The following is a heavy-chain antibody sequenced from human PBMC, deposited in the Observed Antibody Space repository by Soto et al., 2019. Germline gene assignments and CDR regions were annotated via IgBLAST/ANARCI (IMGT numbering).Heavy chain of an antibody. Sequence: GSLRHSCSPSGFPISSYAMHCVRQAPGKGLEYVSGVRGNGDPPFYADSVKGRFTISRDNSKNTLYLQMSSLSADDTAVYYCVKSRGGNNFDFFDWGQGALVTVSS. CDR3: VKSRGGNNFDFFD. D-gene: IGHD5-12*01. CDR2: VRGNGDPP. V-gene: IGHV3-64D*06. CDR1: GFPISSYA. J-gene: IGHJ4*02.